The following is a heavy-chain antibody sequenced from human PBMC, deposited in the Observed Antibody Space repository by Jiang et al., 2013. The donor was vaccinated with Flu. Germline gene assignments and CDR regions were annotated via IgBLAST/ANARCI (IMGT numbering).Heavy chain of an antibody. D-gene: IGHD1-7*01. CDR1: GDTFDKYT. J-gene: IGHJ6*02. V-gene: IGHV1-69*04. CDR3: AREARITGTTFPYGMDV. CDR2: VVPALQIT. Sequence: EVKKPGSSVKVSCNPSGDTFDKYTFNWVRQAPGQGLEWMARVVPALQITNAAQKLQGRVTMTTDTSTSTAYMDLSGLRSEDTAVYFCAREARITGTTFPYGMDVWGQGTTVTVSS.